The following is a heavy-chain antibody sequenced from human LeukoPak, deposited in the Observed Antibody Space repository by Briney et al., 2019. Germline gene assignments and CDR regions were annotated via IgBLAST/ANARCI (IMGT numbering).Heavy chain of an antibody. J-gene: IGHJ5*02. CDR2: IFYSGST. CDR3: ARDLSDDYRRFDP. Sequence: PSETLSLTCTVSGGSISTSNYYWGWIRQPPGKGLEWIGNIFYSGSTYYSPSLRSRVTISVDKSKNQFSLKLSSVTAADTAVYYCARDLSDDYRRFDPWGQGTLVTVSS. V-gene: IGHV4-39*07. CDR1: GGSISTSNYY. D-gene: IGHD4-11*01.